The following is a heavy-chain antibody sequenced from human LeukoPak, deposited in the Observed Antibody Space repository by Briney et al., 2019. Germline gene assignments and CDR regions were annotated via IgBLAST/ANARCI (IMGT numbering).Heavy chain of an antibody. V-gene: IGHV1-69*13. D-gene: IGHD2-2*01. CDR3: ARGGLVVPAATQGWFDP. J-gene: IGHJ5*02. CDR2: IIPIFGTA. CDR1: GYTFTSYG. Sequence: GASVKVSCKASGYTFTSYGISWVRQAPGQGLEWMGGIIPIFGTANYAQKFQGRVTITADESTSTAYMELSSLRSEDTAVYYCARGGLVVPAATQGWFDPWGQGTLVTVSS.